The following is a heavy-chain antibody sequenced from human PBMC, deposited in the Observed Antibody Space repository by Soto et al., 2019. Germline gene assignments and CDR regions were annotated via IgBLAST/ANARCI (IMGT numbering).Heavy chain of an antibody. CDR1: GFTFGDYG. Sequence: GGSLRLSCTGSGFTFGDYGMAWIRQAPGKGLEWVGFIRSKVYGGTTEFAASVGGRFIISRDDSKSIAYLQMNSLKTEDTAVYYCSRDGGGHSYGSYFFDYWGQGTLVTVPS. J-gene: IGHJ4*02. V-gene: IGHV3-49*03. CDR2: IRSKVYGGTT. D-gene: IGHD5-18*01. CDR3: SRDGGGHSYGSYFFDY.